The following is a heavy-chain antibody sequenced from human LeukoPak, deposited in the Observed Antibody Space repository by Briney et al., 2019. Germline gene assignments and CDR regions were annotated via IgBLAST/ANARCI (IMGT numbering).Heavy chain of an antibody. CDR2: IYYSGST. V-gene: IGHV4-59*01. Sequence: PSETLSLTCTVSGXSISSYYWSWIRQPPGKGLEWIGYIYYSGSTNYNPSLKSRVTISVDTSKTQFSLKLSSVTAADTAVYYCARGRYSSSWYYYYYGMDVWGQGTTVTVSS. D-gene: IGHD6-13*01. CDR1: GXSISSYY. CDR3: ARGRYSSSWYYYYYGMDV. J-gene: IGHJ6*02.